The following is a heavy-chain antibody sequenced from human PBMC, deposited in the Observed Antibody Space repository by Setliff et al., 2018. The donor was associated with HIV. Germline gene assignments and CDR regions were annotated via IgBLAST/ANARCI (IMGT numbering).Heavy chain of an antibody. CDR1: GGTFSSYA. D-gene: IGHD6-19*01. CDR2: IIPILGIA. CDR3: AREYHVGTEGPRLANYFDF. J-gene: IGHJ4*02. Sequence: GASVKVSCKASGGTFSSYAISWVRQAPGQGLEWMGGIIPILGIANYAQKFQGRVTTTADKSTSTAYMELSSLGSEDTAIYYCAREYHVGTEGPRLANYFDFWGQGTLVTVSS. V-gene: IGHV1-69*10.